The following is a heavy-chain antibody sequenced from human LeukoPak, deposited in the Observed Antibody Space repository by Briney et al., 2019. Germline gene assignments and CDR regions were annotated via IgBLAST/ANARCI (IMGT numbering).Heavy chain of an antibody. Sequence: HSETLSLTCAVYGGSFSGYYWSWIRQPPGKGLEWIGYIYYSGSTNYNPSLKSRVTISVDTSKNQFSLKLSSVTAADTAVYYCASHEGYCSGGSCYGAWYFDLWGRGTLVTVSS. J-gene: IGHJ2*01. CDR2: IYYSGST. D-gene: IGHD2-15*01. CDR3: ASHEGYCSGGSCYGAWYFDL. V-gene: IGHV4-59*01. CDR1: GGSFSGYY.